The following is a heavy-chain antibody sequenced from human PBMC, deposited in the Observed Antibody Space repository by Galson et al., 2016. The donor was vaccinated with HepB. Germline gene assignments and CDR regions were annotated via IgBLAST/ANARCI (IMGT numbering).Heavy chain of an antibody. CDR3: QTTNYYNGLDV. D-gene: IGHD4-11*01. J-gene: IGHJ6*02. CDR2: IYSGGGT. V-gene: IGHV3-66*01. CDR1: GFTVGNNY. Sequence: SLRLSCAASGFTVGNNYMSWVRKVPGKGLEWASGIYSGGGTYYADSVKGRFTISRDKSKNTLYLQLNSLRAEDTAAYYCQTTNYYNGLDVCGQGTTVTVSS.